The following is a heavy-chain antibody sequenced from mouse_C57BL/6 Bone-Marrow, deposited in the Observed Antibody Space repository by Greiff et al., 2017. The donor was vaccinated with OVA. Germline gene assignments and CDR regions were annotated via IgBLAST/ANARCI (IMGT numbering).Heavy chain of an antibody. Sequence: EVQLQESGPGLVKPSQSLSLTCSVTGYSITSGYYWNWIRQFPGNKLEWMGYISYDGSNNYNPSLKNRISITRDTSKNQFFLKLNSVPTEDTATYYCARDEDYGSSYIAMDYWGQGTSVTVSS. D-gene: IGHD1-1*01. CDR2: ISYDGSN. CDR1: GYSITSGYY. V-gene: IGHV3-6*01. CDR3: ARDEDYGSSYIAMDY. J-gene: IGHJ4*01.